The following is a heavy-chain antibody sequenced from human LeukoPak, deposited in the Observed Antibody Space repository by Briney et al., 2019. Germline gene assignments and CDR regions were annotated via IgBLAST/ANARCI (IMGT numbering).Heavy chain of an antibody. V-gene: IGHV1-2*02. Sequence: ASVKVSCKASGGTFSSYAISWVRQAPGQGLEWMGWINPNSGGTNYAQKFQGRVTMTRDTSISTAYMELSRLRSDDTAVYYCARGDIVATTTLDYWGQGTLVTVSS. D-gene: IGHD5-12*01. CDR1: GGTFSSYA. J-gene: IGHJ4*02. CDR2: INPNSGGT. CDR3: ARGDIVATTTLDY.